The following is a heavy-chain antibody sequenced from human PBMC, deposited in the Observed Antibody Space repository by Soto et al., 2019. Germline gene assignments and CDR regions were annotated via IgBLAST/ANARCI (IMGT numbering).Heavy chain of an antibody. Sequence: PSETLSLTCTVSGGSISSGGYYWSWIRQHPGKGLEWIGYIYYSGSTYYNPSLKSRVTISVDTSKNQFSLKLSSVTAADTAVYYCASLGGNRPFAFDYWGQGTLVTVSS. D-gene: IGHD2-15*01. V-gene: IGHV4-31*03. J-gene: IGHJ4*02. CDR2: IYYSGST. CDR1: GGSISSGGYY. CDR3: ASLGGNRPFAFDY.